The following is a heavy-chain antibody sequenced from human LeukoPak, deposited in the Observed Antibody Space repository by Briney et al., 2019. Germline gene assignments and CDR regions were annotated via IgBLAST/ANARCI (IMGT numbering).Heavy chain of an antibody. D-gene: IGHD1-26*01. V-gene: IGHV3-23*01. J-gene: IGHJ4*02. CDR1: GFPFSSYA. CDR2: IRPGADKT. Sequence: PGGSLRLSCAASGFPFSSYAMTWVRLSPGKGREWVSSIRPGADKTYYADSVRGRFTLSGDNSKNMVYLQMNGLRAGDTALYYCARDWSNDDSGIDFWGQGTLVTVS. CDR3: ARDWSNDDSGIDF.